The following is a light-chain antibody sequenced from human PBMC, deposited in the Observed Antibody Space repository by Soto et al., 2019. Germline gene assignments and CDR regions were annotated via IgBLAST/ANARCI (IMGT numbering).Light chain of an antibody. V-gene: IGKV3-15*01. CDR1: QSVSSR. J-gene: IGKJ2*01. CDR3: QQYKNWPPEYT. Sequence: EIVMTQSPATLSVSPGERATLSCGASQSVSSRLAWYQQKPGQAPRLLIYGASTRATGIPARFSGSGSGTEFTLTITSLQSEDFVVYYCQQYKNWPPEYTFGQGTKLEI. CDR2: GAS.